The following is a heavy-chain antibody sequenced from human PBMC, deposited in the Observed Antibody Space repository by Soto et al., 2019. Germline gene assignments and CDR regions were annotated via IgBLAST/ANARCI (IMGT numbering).Heavy chain of an antibody. D-gene: IGHD3-16*01. CDR1: GFTFSSYG. CDR2: IWYDGSNK. J-gene: IGHJ4*02. V-gene: IGHV3-33*01. CDR3: ARGSAEYGGIDY. Sequence: QVQLVESGGGVVQPGRSLRLSCAASGFTFSSYGMHWVRQAPGKGLEWVAVIWYDGSNKYYADSVKGRFTISRDNSKNTLYLQMNSLRAEDTAVYYCARGSAEYGGIDYCGQGTLVTVSS.